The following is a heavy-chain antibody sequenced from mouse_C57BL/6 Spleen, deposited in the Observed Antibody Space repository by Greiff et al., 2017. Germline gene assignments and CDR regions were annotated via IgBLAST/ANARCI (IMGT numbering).Heavy chain of an antibody. CDR2: ISDGGSYT. J-gene: IGHJ2*01. CDR1: GFTFSSYA. CDR3: ARDGAYYFDY. V-gene: IGHV5-4*01. Sequence: EVKLVESGGGLVKPGGSLKLSCAASGFTFSSYAMSWVRQTPEKRLEWVATISDGGSYTYYPDNVKGRCTISRDNAKNNLYLQMSPLKSEDTAMYYCARDGAYYFDYWGQGTTLTVSS.